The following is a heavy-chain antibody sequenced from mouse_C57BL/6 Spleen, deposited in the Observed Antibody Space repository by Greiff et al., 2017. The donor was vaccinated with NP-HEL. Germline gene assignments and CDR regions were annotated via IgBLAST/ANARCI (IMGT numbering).Heavy chain of an antibody. CDR3: VRHEDYYYAMDY. V-gene: IGHV10-1*01. Sequence: EVQLVESGGGLVQPKGSLKLSCAASRFSFNTYAMNWVRQAPGKGLEWVARIRSKSNNYATYYADSVKDRFTISRDDSESMLYLQMNNLKTEDTAMYYCVRHEDYYYAMDYWGQGTSVTVSS. CDR1: RFSFNTYA. CDR2: IRSKSNNYAT. J-gene: IGHJ4*01.